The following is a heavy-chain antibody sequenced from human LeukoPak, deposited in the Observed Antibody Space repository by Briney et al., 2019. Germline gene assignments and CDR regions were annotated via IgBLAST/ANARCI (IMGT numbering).Heavy chain of an antibody. CDR3: AKPPARWLVPNYFDY. V-gene: IGHV3-30*18. D-gene: IGHD6-19*01. J-gene: IGHJ4*02. CDR2: ISYDGSNK. CDR1: GFTFSDYY. Sequence: GGALRLSCAASGFTFSDYYMSWIRQAPGKGLEWVAVISYDGSNKYYADSVKGRFTISRDNSKNTLYLQMNSLRAEDTAVYYCAKPPARWLVPNYFDYWGQGTLVTVSS.